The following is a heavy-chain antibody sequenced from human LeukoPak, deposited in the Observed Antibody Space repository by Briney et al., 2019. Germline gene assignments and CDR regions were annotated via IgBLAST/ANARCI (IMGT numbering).Heavy chain of an antibody. CDR3: ARRKSTMVRGVITVYGY. J-gene: IGHJ4*02. V-gene: IGHV4-34*01. D-gene: IGHD3-10*01. Sequence: GSLRLSCAASGFTFRSYAMSWIRQPPGKGLEWIGEINHSGSTNYNPSLKSRVTISVDTSKNQFSLKLSSVTAADTAVYYCARRKSTMVRGVITVYGYWGQGTLVTVSS. CDR1: GFTFRSYA. CDR2: INHSGST.